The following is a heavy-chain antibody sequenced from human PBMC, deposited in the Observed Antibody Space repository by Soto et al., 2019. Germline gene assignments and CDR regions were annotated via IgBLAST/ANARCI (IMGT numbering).Heavy chain of an antibody. CDR2: MNPNSGNT. J-gene: IGHJ5*02. V-gene: IGHV1-8*01. Sequence: ASVKVSCKASGYTFTSYDINWVRQATGQGLEWMGWMNPNSGNTGYAQKFQGRVTMTRNTSISTAYMELSSLRSEDTAVYYCARAYYIWGSYRVNWFDPWGQETLFTVSS. CDR3: ARAYYIWGSYRVNWFDP. D-gene: IGHD3-16*02. CDR1: GYTFTSYD.